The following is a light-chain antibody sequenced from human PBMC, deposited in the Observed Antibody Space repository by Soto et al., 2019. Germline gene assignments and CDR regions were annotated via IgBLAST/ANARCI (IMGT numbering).Light chain of an antibody. Sequence: ELVMTQSPATLSVSPGERATLSCRASQSVSSYLAWYQQKPGQAPRLLIYSASTRATGIPARFSGSGFGTEFTLTISSLQPEDFAVYYCEQYNNWFSITFGQGTRLEIK. CDR3: EQYNNWFSIT. V-gene: IGKV3-15*01. J-gene: IGKJ5*01. CDR1: QSVSSY. CDR2: SAS.